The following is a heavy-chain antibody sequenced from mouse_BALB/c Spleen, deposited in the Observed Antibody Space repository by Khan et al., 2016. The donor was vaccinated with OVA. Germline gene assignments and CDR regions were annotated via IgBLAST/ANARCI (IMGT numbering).Heavy chain of an antibody. CDR2: ISDLAYSI. V-gene: IGHV5-15*02. J-gene: IGHJ3*01. CDR3: ARGGGTAPFAY. D-gene: IGHD1-2*01. CDR1: GFTFSDYG. Sequence: EVELVESGGGLVQPGGSRTLSCAASGFTFSDYGVAWVRQAPGKGPEWVAFISDLAYSIYYADTVTGRFTISRENVKNTLYLEMSSLRSEDTAMYYCARGGGTAPFAYWGQGTLVTVSA.